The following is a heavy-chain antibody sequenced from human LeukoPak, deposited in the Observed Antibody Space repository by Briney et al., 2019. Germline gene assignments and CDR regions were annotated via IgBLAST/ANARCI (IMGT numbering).Heavy chain of an antibody. J-gene: IGHJ4*02. V-gene: IGHV4-59*08. CDR1: GGSISTYY. CDR3: ARLPTMTTMGY. Sequence: SETLSLTCTMSGGSISTYYWSWIRQPPGKGLEWIGYIYYSRNTNYNPSLKSRVTISIDTSKRQFSLKLTSVTAADTAIYYCARLPTMTTMGYWGQGTLVTVSS. CDR2: IYYSRNT. D-gene: IGHD4-17*01.